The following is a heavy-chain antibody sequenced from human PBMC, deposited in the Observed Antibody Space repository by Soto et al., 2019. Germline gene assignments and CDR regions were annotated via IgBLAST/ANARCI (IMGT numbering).Heavy chain of an antibody. CDR1: GGSVXSGSYY. CDR3: ARTYCTTTSCQAHGMDV. V-gene: IGHV4-61*01. J-gene: IGHJ6*02. Sequence: QVQLQESGPGLVKPSETLSLTCTVSGGSVXSGSYYWTWIRQPPGKGLEWIGYLYYNTNTNYNPSLKSRVTISVDTSKNQFSLKLSSVTAADTAVYYCARTYCTTTSCQAHGMDVWGQGTTVTVSS. D-gene: IGHD2-2*01. CDR2: LYYNTNT.